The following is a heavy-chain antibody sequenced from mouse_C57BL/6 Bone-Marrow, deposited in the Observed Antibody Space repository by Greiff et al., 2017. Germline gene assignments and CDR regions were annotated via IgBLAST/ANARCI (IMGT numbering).Heavy chain of an antibody. CDR3: TREGDYYGSFHWYFDV. CDR2: ISSGGDYI. J-gene: IGHJ1*03. CDR1: GFTFSRYA. Sequence: EVMLVESGEGLVKPGGSLKLSCAASGFTFSRYAMSWVRQTPEKRLEWVAYISSGGDYIYYADTVKGRFTISRDNARNTLYLQMSSLKSEDTAMYYCTREGDYYGSFHWYFDVWGTGTTVTGPS. D-gene: IGHD1-1*01. V-gene: IGHV5-9-1*02.